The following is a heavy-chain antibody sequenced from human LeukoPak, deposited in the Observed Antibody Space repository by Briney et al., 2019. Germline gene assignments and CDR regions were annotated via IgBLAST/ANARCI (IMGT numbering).Heavy chain of an antibody. J-gene: IGHJ5*02. CDR2: IYYSGST. D-gene: IGHD6-13*01. CDR3: ARAGMGQQLLFWFDP. V-gene: IGHV4-59*01. Sequence: SETLSLTCTVSGGSISSYYWSWIRQPPGKGLEWIGYIYYSGSTNYNPSLKSRVTIPVDTSKNQFSLKLSSVTAADTAVYYCARAGMGQQLLFWFDPWGQGTLVTVSS. CDR1: GGSISSYY.